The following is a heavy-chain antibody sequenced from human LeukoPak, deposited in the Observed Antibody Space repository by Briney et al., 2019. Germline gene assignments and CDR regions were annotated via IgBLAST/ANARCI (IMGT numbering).Heavy chain of an antibody. CDR2: IKQDGSEK. J-gene: IGHJ6*02. CDR3: ARDGRYCIITSCYGYYGMDV. Sequence: GGSLRLSCAASGFTFSSYWMSWVRQAPGKGLEWVANIKQDGSEKYYVDSVKGRFTISRDDAKNSLYLQMNSLRPEDTAVYYCARDGRYCIITSCYGYYGMDVWGQGTTVTVTS. D-gene: IGHD2-2*01. V-gene: IGHV3-7*05. CDR1: GFTFSSYW.